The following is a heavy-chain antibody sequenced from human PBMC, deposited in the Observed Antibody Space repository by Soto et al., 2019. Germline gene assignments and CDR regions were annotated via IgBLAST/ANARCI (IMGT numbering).Heavy chain of an antibody. J-gene: IGHJ6*02. Sequence: QVQLVESGGGVVQPGGSLRLSCAASGFTFNTYTIDWVRQVPGKGLEWVAVISYDGSKIFYADSVKGRFTISRDNSKNTLYLQLNSLRPEDTAIYHCARVSGFCFYAMDVWGQGTSVTVSS. CDR3: ARVSGFCFYAMDV. V-gene: IGHV3-30*01. CDR1: GFTFNTYT. CDR2: ISYDGSKI. D-gene: IGHD3-3*01.